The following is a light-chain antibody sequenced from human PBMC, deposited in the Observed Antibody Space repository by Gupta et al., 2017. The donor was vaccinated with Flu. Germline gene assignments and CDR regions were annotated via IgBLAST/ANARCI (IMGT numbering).Light chain of an antibody. J-gene: IGLJ3*02. CDR2: DDS. V-gene: IGLV3-21*02. CDR1: NIGSKS. Sequence: SFVLTHPPSMSAAPGQTARITCGGTNIGSKSVHWYQQKPGQAPVVVVYDDSDRPAGIPERFSGSKSGNTATLSISRVEAGDEADYYCQLWDGGSDHPGVFGGGTKLTVL. CDR3: QLWDGGSDHPGV.